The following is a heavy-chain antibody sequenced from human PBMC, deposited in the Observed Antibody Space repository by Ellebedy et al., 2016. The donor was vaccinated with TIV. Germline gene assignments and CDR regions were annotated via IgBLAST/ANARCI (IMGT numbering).Heavy chain of an antibody. CDR3: ARVPRTVTTYNWFDP. D-gene: IGHD4-17*01. Sequence: SETLSLTXAAYGGSFSGYYWSWIRQPPGKGLEWIGEINHSGSTNYNPSLKSRVTISVDTSKNQFSLKLSSVTAADTAVYYCARVPRTVTTYNWFDPWGQGTLVTVSS. J-gene: IGHJ5*02. V-gene: IGHV4-34*01. CDR1: GGSFSGYY. CDR2: INHSGST.